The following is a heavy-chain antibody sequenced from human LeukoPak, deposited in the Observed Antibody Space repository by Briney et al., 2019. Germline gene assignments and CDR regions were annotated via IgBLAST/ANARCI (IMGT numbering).Heavy chain of an antibody. CDR1: GFPFSNYW. CDR2: IGSDGGSI. V-gene: IGHV3-74*01. J-gene: IGHJ6*02. D-gene: IGHD3-10*01. Sequence: GGSLRLSCEASGFPFSNYWMHWVRQGPGQGLVWVARIGSDGGSISYADSVKGRFTISRDNGKNTVYQQMNSQRVDDTSVYFCARGGFKYNYYDAMDVWGQGTTVTVSS. CDR3: ARGGFKYNYYDAMDV.